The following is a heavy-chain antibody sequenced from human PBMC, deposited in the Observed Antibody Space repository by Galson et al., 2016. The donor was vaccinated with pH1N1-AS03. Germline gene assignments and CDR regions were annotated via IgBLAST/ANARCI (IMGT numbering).Heavy chain of an antibody. J-gene: IGHJ4*02. D-gene: IGHD4-17*01. CDR2: VYDSGNT. CDR1: GGSISNYC. Sequence: VSGGSISNYCWSWIRQPPGKGLEWIGYVYDSGNTHYNPSLKSRVAMSVDTSKNQFSLKLMSVTTADMAVYYCTRSYYRDYGDPPGGYWGQGTLVTVSS. V-gene: IGHV4-59*01. CDR3: TRSYYRDYGDPPGGY.